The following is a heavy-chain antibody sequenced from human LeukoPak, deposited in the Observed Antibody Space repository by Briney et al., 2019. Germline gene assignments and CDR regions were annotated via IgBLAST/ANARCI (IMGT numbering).Heavy chain of an antibody. CDR2: IYYSGSN. V-gene: IGHV4-59*01. CDR3: ARVGYSYGYDPYYYYYYMDV. D-gene: IGHD5-18*01. Sequence: SETLSLTCTVSGGSISSYYWSWIRQPPGKGLEWIGYIYYSGSNNYNPSLKSRVTISVDTSKNQFSLKLSSVTAADTAVYYCARVGYSYGYDPYYYYYYMDVWGKGTTVTISS. J-gene: IGHJ6*03. CDR1: GGSISSYY.